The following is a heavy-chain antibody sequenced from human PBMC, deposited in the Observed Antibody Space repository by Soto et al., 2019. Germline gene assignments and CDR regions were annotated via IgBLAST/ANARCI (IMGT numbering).Heavy chain of an antibody. Sequence: ASVKVSCKASGYTFTSYGISWVRQAPGQGLEWMGVINPSGGSTSYAQKFQGRVTMTRDTSTSTVYMELSSLRSEDTAVYYCARVLRVNWFDPWGQGTLVTVSS. J-gene: IGHJ5*02. CDR1: GYTFTSYG. CDR2: INPSGGST. V-gene: IGHV1-46*01. D-gene: IGHD4-17*01. CDR3: ARVLRVNWFDP.